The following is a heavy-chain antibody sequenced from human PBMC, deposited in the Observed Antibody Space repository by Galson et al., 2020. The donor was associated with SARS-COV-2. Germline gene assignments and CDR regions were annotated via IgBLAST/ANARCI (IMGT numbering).Heavy chain of an antibody. D-gene: IGHD3-10*01. CDR1: GYTFTGYY. J-gene: IGHJ5*02. V-gene: IGHV1-2*02. CDR3: ARVSLWFGEGGWFDP. CDR2: INPNSGGT. Sequence: ASVKVSCKASGYTFTGYYMHCLRQAHGQGLEWLGWINPNSGGTNYAQKFQGRVTMTRDTSISTAYMELSRLRSDDTAVYYCARVSLWFGEGGWFDPWGQGTLVTVSS.